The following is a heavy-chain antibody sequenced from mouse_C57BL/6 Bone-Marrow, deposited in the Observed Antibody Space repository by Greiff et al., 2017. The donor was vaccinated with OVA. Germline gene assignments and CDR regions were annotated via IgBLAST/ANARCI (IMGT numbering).Heavy chain of an antibody. CDR1: GYTFTSYW. J-gene: IGHJ1*03. CDR3: ARSMGLGWYFDV. D-gene: IGHD1-1*02. V-gene: IGHV1-64*01. CDR2: IHPNSGST. Sequence: QVQLQQPGAELVKPGASVKLSCKASGYTFTSYWMHWVKQRPGQGLEWIGMIHPNSGSTNYNEKFKSKATLTVDKSSSTAYMQLSSLTYEDSAVYYCARSMGLGWYFDVWGTGTTVTVSS.